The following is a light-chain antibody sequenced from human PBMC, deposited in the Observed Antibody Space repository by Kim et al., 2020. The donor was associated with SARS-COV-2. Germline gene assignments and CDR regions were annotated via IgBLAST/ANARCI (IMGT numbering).Light chain of an antibody. V-gene: IGKV3-20*01. CDR2: GAS. CDR1: QTVINNY. CDR3: QQFGSSPPYS. Sequence: SPGERVTLSCRASQTVINNYLAWYQQKPGQAPRLLIYGASSRATGIPDRFSGSGSGTDFTLTISKLEPEDFAVYYCQQFGSSPPYSFGQGTKLEI. J-gene: IGKJ2*03.